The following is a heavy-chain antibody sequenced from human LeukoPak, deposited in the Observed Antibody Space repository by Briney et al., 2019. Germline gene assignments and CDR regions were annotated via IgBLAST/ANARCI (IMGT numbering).Heavy chain of an antibody. J-gene: IGHJ5*02. D-gene: IGHD5-24*01. CDR2: IYHSGST. Sequence: PSETLSLTCTVSGYSISSGYYWGWIRQPPGKGLEWIGSIYHSGSTYYNPSLKSRVTISVGTSKNQFSLKLSSVTAADTAVYYCAREDFLGDGYNPWGQGTLVTVSS. V-gene: IGHV4-38-2*02. CDR1: GYSISSGYY. CDR3: AREDFLGDGYNP.